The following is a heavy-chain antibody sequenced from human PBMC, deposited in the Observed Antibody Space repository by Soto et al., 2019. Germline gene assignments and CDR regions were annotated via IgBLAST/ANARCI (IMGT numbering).Heavy chain of an antibody. CDR1: GYTFTSYD. CDR3: ARGNGAAAGSDFYMDV. J-gene: IGHJ6*03. V-gene: IGHV1-8*01. Sequence: GASVKVSCKASGYTFTSYDINWVRQATGQGLEWMGWMNPNSGNTGYAQKFQGRVTMTRNTSISTAYMELSSLRSEDTAVYYCARGNGAAAGSDFYMDVWGKGTTVTV. CDR2: MNPNSGNT. D-gene: IGHD6-13*01.